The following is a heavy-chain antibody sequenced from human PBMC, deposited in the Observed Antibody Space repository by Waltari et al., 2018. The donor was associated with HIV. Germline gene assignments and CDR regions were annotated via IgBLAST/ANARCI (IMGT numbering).Heavy chain of an antibody. CDR3: AIPGSGLYPTPLDL. D-gene: IGHD2-2*02. CDR2: ISKSGERT. Sequence: EVQVLESGGTLVQPGGSLRVSCAASGFAFSNYAVSWVRQAAGQGLEWVSAISKSGERTYYADSVRGRFTISRDNSKNTLSLQMNSLRVEDTAVYYCAIPGSGLYPTPLDLWGQGTLVTVSS. J-gene: IGHJ5*02. V-gene: IGHV3-23*01. CDR1: GFAFSNYA.